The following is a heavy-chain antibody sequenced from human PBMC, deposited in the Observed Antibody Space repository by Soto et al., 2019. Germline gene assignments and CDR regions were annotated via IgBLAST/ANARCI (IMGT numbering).Heavy chain of an antibody. CDR1: GGTFSSYA. J-gene: IGHJ3*02. D-gene: IGHD4-17*01. CDR2: IIPIFGTA. CDR3: ARNNGDYFAFDI. Sequence: SVKVSCKGSGGTFSSYAISWVRQAPGQGLEWMGGIIPIFGTANYAQKFQGRVTITADESTSTAYMELSSLRSEDTAVYYCARNNGDYFAFDIWGQGTMVTVSS. V-gene: IGHV1-69*13.